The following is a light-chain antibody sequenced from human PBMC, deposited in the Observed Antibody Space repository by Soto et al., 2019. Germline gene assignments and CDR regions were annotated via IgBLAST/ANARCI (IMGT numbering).Light chain of an antibody. CDR2: GAS. Sequence: ELVLTQPPGTLALYPGERATLSCRASQSVSSSYLARYQQKPGQAPRLLIYGASSRATGIPDRFSGSGSGTDFTLTISRLEPEDFAVYYCQQYGSSPPYTFGQGTKLEIK. CDR3: QQYGSSPPYT. CDR1: QSVSSSY. V-gene: IGKV3-20*01. J-gene: IGKJ2*01.